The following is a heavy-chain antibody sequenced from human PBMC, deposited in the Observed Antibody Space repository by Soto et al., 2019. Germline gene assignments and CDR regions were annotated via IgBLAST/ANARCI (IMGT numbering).Heavy chain of an antibody. CDR1: GGTFSSYA. Sequence: SVKVSCKASGGTFSSYAISWVRQAPGQGLEWMGGIIPIFGTANYAQKFQGRVTITADESPSTAYMELSNLRSEDTAVYYRARGHVSSGCYHYYYGMDVWGQGTTVTVSS. CDR2: IIPIFGTA. V-gene: IGHV1-69*13. D-gene: IGHD3-22*01. CDR3: ARGHVSSGCYHYYYGMDV. J-gene: IGHJ6*02.